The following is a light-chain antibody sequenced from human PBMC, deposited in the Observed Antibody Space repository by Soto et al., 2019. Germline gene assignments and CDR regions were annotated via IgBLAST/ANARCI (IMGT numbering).Light chain of an antibody. CDR1: QFINTY. CDR3: QQRHTWPTT. CDR2: EAS. V-gene: IGKV3-11*01. J-gene: IGKJ4*01. Sequence: EIVLTQSPATLSLSPGERATLSCRASQFINTYVAWYQHRPGQGPRLLIYEASKRATGIPARFSGSGSGTDVTLTISSLEPEDFGIYYCQQRHTWPTTFGGGAKVEI.